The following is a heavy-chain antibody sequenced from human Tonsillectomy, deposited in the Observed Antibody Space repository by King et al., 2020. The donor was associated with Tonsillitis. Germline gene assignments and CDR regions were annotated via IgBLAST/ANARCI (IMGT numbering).Heavy chain of an antibody. Sequence: QLQESGPGLVKPSETLSLTCTVSGGSISSYYWSWIRQPPGKGLEWIGYIYYSGSTNYNPSLKSRITISVDTSKNQFSLKLSSATAADTAVYYCARHPYWNDAFDIWGQGTMVTVSS. V-gene: IGHV4-59*08. D-gene: IGHD1-1*01. CDR3: ARHPYWNDAFDI. CDR2: IYYSGST. J-gene: IGHJ3*02. CDR1: GGSISSYY.